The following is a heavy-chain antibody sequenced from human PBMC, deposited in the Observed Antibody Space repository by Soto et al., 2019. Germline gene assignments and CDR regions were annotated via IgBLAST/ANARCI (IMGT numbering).Heavy chain of an antibody. D-gene: IGHD1-1*01. J-gene: IGHJ5*02. Sequence: ASVKVSCKVSGYTLTELSMHWGRQAPGKGLEWMGGFDPEDGETIYAQKFQGRVTMTEDTSTDTAYMELSSLRSEDTAVYYCATTLQGRGWFDPWGQGPLVIVSS. CDR1: GYTLTELS. CDR3: ATTLQGRGWFDP. V-gene: IGHV1-24*01. CDR2: FDPEDGET.